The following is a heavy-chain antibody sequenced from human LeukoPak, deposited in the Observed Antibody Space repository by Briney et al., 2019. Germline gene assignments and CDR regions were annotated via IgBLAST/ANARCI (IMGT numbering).Heavy chain of an antibody. J-gene: IGHJ4*02. D-gene: IGHD6-19*01. Sequence: TGGSLRLSCAVSEFSVCSNYMNWVRQAPGKGLEWVSVIYSGGATYYADSVRGRFTISRDNSKNMVSLQMTSLGAEDTAVYYCARGRFSGPDDYWGQGTLVTVSS. CDR1: EFSVCSNY. CDR2: IYSGGAT. CDR3: ARGRFSGPDDY. V-gene: IGHV3-53*01.